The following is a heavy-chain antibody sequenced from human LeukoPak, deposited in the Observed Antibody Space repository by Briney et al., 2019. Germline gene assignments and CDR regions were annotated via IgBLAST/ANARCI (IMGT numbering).Heavy chain of an antibody. Sequence: GGSLRLSCAASGFTFSSYAMSWVRQAPGKGLEWVSAISGSGGSTYYADSVKSRFTISRDNSKNTLYLQMNSLRAEDTAVYYCAKDGYYDFWSGYSPLGYWGQGTLVTVSS. CDR1: GFTFSSYA. V-gene: IGHV3-23*01. J-gene: IGHJ4*02. CDR2: ISGSGGST. D-gene: IGHD3-3*01. CDR3: AKDGYYDFWSGYSPLGY.